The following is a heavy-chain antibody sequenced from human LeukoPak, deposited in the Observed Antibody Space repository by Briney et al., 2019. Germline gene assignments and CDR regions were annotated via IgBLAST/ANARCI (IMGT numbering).Heavy chain of an antibody. CDR2: INWDGGST. D-gene: IGHD6-19*01. CDR1: GFNIDDYG. CDR3: ARVEYSSGWLDY. J-gene: IGHJ4*02. V-gene: IGHV3-20*04. Sequence: PGGSLRLSCAASGFNIDDYGMSWVRQAPGKGLEWVSDINWDGGSTGYADSVKGRFTISRDNAKNSLYLQMNSLRAEDTALYYCARVEYSSGWLDYWGQGTLVTVSS.